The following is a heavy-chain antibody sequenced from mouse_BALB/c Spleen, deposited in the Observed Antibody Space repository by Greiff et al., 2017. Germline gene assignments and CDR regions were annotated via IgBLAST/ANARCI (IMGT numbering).Heavy chain of an antibody. Sequence: QVQLKESGPGLVQPSQSLSITCTVSGFSLTSYGVHWVRQSPGKGLEWLGVIWSGGSTDYNAAFISRLSISKDNSKSQVFFKMNSLQANDTAIYYCARKRYYGSSYGAMDYWGQGTSVTGSS. CDR3: ARKRYYGSSYGAMDY. D-gene: IGHD1-1*01. CDR1: GFSLTSYG. V-gene: IGHV2-2*02. J-gene: IGHJ4*01. CDR2: IWSGGST.